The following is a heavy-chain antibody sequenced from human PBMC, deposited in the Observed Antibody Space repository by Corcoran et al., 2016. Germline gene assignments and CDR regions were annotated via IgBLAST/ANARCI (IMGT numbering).Heavy chain of an antibody. CDR2: ISSSSSYI. D-gene: IGHD3-3*01. J-gene: IGHJ6*02. CDR1: GFTFSSYS. Sequence: EVQLVESGGGLVKPGGSLRLSCAASGFTFSSYSMNWVRQAPGKGLEWVSSISSSSSYIYYADSVKGRFTISRDNAKNSLYLQMNSLRAEDTAVYYWARESPGAYDLWSGYYFGGGAPYYYYGMDVWGQGTTVTVSS. CDR3: ARESPGAYDLWSGYYFGGGAPYYYYGMDV. V-gene: IGHV3-21*01.